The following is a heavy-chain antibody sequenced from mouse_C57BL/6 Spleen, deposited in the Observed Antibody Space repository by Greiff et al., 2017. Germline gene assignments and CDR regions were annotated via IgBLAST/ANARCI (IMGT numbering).Heavy chain of an antibody. CDR3: ARCLYDGYSYYAMDG. D-gene: IGHD2-3*01. V-gene: IGHV1-52*01. CDR1: GYTFTSYW. Sequence: QVQLQQPGAELVRPGSSVKLSCKASGYTFTSYWMHWVKQRPIQGLEWIGNIYPSDSETHYNQKFKDKATLTVDKSSSTAYMQLSSLTSEDSAVYYCARCLYDGYSYYAMDGWGQGTSDTVSS. CDR2: IYPSDSET. J-gene: IGHJ4*01.